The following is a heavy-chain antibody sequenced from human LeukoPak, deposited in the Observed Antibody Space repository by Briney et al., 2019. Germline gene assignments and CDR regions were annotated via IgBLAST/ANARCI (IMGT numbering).Heavy chain of an antibody. J-gene: IGHJ5*02. Sequence: GASVKVSCKASGYTFTGYYMHWVRQAPGQGLEWMGWINPNSGGTNYAQKFQGRVTMTRDTSFSTAYMELSRLRSDDTAVYYCARGDCSGGSCYSGWRNWFDPWGQGTLVTVSS. CDR3: ARGDCSGGSCYSGWRNWFDP. CDR1: GYTFTGYY. D-gene: IGHD2-15*01. V-gene: IGHV1-2*02. CDR2: INPNSGGT.